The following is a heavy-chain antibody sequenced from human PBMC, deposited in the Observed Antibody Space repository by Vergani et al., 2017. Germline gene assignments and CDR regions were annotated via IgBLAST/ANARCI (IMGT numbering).Heavy chain of an antibody. J-gene: IGHJ6*02. Sequence: EVQLLESGGGLVQPGGSLRLSCAASGFTFSSYAMSLVRPAPGKGPEWVAFIGSSGPYINYAASVEGRFIISRDNTNNSLFLQLRCLRAEDAAVYYCARDCTSGGCPDNYGMDVWGQGATVTVSS. CDR3: ARDCTSGGCPDNYGMDV. D-gene: IGHD2-8*01. V-gene: IGHV3-21*06. CDR2: IGSSGPYI. CDR1: GFTFSSYA.